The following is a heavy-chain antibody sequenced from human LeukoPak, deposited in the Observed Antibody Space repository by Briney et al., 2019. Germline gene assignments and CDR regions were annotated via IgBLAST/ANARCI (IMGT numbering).Heavy chain of an antibody. Sequence: GGPLRLSCAASGFTFSTYWMAWVRQAPGKGLEWVANIKGDESARHQADSVKGRFTISRDNAQNSVYLQMSSLRGEDTAVYYCARDVGGSPDYWGQGTLVTVSS. CDR2: IKGDESAR. CDR3: ARDVGGSPDY. V-gene: IGHV3-7*01. D-gene: IGHD1-26*01. J-gene: IGHJ4*02. CDR1: GFTFSTYW.